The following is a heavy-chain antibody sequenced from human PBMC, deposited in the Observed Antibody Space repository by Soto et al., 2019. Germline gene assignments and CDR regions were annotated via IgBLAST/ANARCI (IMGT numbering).Heavy chain of an antibody. Sequence: QLQLQESGSGLVKPSQSLSLTCAVSGGSISSGGYSWSWIRQPPGKGLEWIGYIYHSGSTYYNPSLKSRVTISVNRPKTHFPKKLRSDPPADPAFYYCPGERGPSGDKEPSSGSFNLGGRAPLLPFPS. CDR3: PGERGPSGDKEPSSGSFNL. V-gene: IGHV4-30-2*01. CDR2: IYHSGST. J-gene: IGHJ2*01. CDR1: GGSISSGGYS. D-gene: IGHD2-21*02.